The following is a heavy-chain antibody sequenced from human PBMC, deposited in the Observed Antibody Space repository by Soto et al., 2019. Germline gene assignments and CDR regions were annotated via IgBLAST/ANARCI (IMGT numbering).Heavy chain of an antibody. CDR2: IYYSGST. V-gene: IGHV4-59*08. CDR3: ARSSRVRITFGGVIDFDY. D-gene: IGHD3-16*02. CDR1: GGSISSYY. Sequence: SETLSLTCTVSGGSISSYYWSWIRQPPGKGLEWIGYIYYSGSTNYNPSLKSRVTISVDTSKNQFSLKLSSVTAADTAMYYCARSSRVRITFGGVIDFDYWGQGTLVTVSS. J-gene: IGHJ4*02.